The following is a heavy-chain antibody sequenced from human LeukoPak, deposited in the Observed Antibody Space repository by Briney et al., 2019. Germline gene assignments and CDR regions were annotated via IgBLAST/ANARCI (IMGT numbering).Heavy chain of an antibody. CDR1: GGSFSGFH. V-gene: IGHV4-34*01. Sequence: SETLSLTCAVYGGSFSGFHWTWIRQPPGKGLEWIGEINHSGSSNHNPSLESRVVISIDRTKNQFSLRLSSVTAADTAVYYCVRGSYYGILTGYYSPKSNFDYWGQGTLVTVSS. CDR2: INHSGSS. CDR3: VRGSYYGILTGYYSPKSNFDY. J-gene: IGHJ4*02. D-gene: IGHD3-9*01.